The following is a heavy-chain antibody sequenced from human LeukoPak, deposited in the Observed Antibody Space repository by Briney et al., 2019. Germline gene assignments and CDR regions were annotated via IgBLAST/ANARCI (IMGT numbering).Heavy chain of an antibody. Sequence: ASVKVSCKASGYTFTSYAMHWVRQAPGQRLEWMGWINAGNGNTKYSQKFQGRVTITRDTSASAAYMELSSLRSEDTAVYYCATGLPGKDYDSSGYDRWWYFDLWGRGTLVTVSS. CDR1: GYTFTSYA. V-gene: IGHV1-3*01. J-gene: IGHJ2*01. CDR3: ATGLPGKDYDSSGYDRWWYFDL. CDR2: INAGNGNT. D-gene: IGHD3-22*01.